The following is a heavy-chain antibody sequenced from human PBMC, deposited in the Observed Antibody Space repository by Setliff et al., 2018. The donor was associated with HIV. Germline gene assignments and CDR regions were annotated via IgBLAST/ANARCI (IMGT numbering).Heavy chain of an antibody. CDR2: TYYSGGT. J-gene: IGHJ4*02. CDR1: GGSISSHY. V-gene: IGHV4-59*11. Sequence: KASETLSLTCTVSGGSISSHYWSWIRQPPGKGLEWIGFTYYSGGTNYNPSLKSRVTISVDTSKNHFSLNLTSVTAADTAIYYCARNGVGDAPFDSWGQGTLVTVSS. CDR3: ARNGVGDAPFDS. D-gene: IGHD3-3*01.